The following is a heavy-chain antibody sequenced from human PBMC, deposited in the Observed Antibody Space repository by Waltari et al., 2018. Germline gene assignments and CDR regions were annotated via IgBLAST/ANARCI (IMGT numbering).Heavy chain of an antibody. D-gene: IGHD3-3*01. V-gene: IGHV4-61*02. J-gene: IGHJ5*02. CDR2: IDTSVHT. CDR3: ARDLRHPSYYDFSFDT. CDR1: GGSINSEFYY. Sequence: VELQESGPGLVKPSQTLSLTCSVSGGSINSEFYYWNWIRQPAGKGLEWIGRIDTSVHTNYNPPLKTRVSISVDTSRNQFSLKLTSVTAADTAVYYCARDLRHPSYYDFSFDTWGQGSLVTVSS.